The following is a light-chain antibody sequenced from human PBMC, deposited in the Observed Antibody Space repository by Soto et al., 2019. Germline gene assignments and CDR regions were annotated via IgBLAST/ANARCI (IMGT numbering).Light chain of an antibody. J-gene: IGKJ2*03. CDR3: MQRIEFPYS. CDR1: QSLLRSHYGNTY. V-gene: IGKV2-40*01. Sequence: DIVMTQTPLSLPVTPGEPASISCRSSQSLLRSHYGNTYLEWYLQKPGQSPQLFIYTLKSRASGVSGGLSGSGSGTDFTLMISKVEAEDVGVYYCMQRIEFPYSFGQGTKLEI. CDR2: TLK.